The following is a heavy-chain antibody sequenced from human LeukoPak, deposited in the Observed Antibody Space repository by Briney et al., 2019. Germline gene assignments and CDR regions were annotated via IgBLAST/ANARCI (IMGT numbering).Heavy chain of an antibody. V-gene: IGHV4-61*08. D-gene: IGHD4-17*01. CDR1: GGSISSGGYY. J-gene: IGHJ6*02. CDR3: ARTTTDYYYGMDV. CDR2: IYYSGST. Sequence: SETLSLTCTVSGGSISSGGYYWSWIRQPPGKGLEWIGYIYYSGSTNYNPSLKSRVTISVDTSKNRFSLKLSSVTAADTAVYYCARTTTDYYYGMDVWGRGTTVTVSS.